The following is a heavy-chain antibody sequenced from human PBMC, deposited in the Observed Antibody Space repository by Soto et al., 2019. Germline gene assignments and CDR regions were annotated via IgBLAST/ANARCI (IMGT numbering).Heavy chain of an antibody. D-gene: IGHD3-22*01. CDR3: ARDLSGYYDSMFLSSFGAFDI. CDR1: GGSISSGGYY. J-gene: IGHJ3*02. Sequence: QVQLQESGPGLVKPSQTLSLTCTVSGGSISSGGYYWSWIRQHPGKGLEWIGSIYYSGSTYYNPSLTSRVNISVDTSTNQFSLKLSSVTAADTAVYYCARDLSGYYDSMFLSSFGAFDIWGQGTMVTVSS. V-gene: IGHV4-31*03. CDR2: IYYSGST.